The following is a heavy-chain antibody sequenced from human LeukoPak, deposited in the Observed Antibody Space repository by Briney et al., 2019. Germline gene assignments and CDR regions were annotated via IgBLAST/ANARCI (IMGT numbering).Heavy chain of an antibody. D-gene: IGHD3-22*01. CDR1: GFTFSSYA. Sequence: PGGALRLSCAASGFTFSSYAMHWVRQAPGKGLQWVAVISYDGSNKYYADSVKGRFTISRDNSKNTLYLHMNSLRAEDTAVYYCARDRESSGPYGMDVWGQGTTVTVSS. CDR3: ARDRESSGPYGMDV. V-gene: IGHV3-30-3*01. J-gene: IGHJ6*02. CDR2: ISYDGSNK.